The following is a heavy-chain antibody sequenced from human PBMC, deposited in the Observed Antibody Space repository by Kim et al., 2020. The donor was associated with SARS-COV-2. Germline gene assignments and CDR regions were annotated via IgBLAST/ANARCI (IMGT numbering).Heavy chain of an antibody. CDR1: GYTFTSYG. Sequence: ASVKVSCKASGYTFTSYGISWVRQAPGQGLEWMGWISAYNGNTNYAQKLQGRVTMTTDTSTSTAYMELRSLRSDDTAVYYCARAYDYGSGSPVYYYYGMDVWRQGTTVTVSS. CDR3: ARAYDYGSGSPVYYYYGMDV. J-gene: IGHJ6*02. CDR2: ISAYNGNT. D-gene: IGHD3-10*01. V-gene: IGHV1-18*01.